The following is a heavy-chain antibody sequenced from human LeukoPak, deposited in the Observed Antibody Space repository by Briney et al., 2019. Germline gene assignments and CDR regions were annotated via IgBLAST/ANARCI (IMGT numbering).Heavy chain of an antibody. J-gene: IGHJ6*03. CDR1: VGSISSSSYY. D-gene: IGHD2-15*01. CDR2: IYYSGST. V-gene: IGHV4-39*07. CDR3: AREHCSGGSCYSIYYYYYMDV. Sequence: PSETLSLTCTVSVGSISSSSYYWGWIGQPPGKGLGWIGSIYYSGSTYYNPSLKSRVTISVDTSKNQFSLKLSSVTAADTAVYYCAREHCSGGSCYSIYYYYYMDVWGKGTTVTVSS.